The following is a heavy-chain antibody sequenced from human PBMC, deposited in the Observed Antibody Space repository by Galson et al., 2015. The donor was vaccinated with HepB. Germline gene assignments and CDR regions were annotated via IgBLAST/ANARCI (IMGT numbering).Heavy chain of an antibody. D-gene: IGHD3-10*02. V-gene: IGHV1-18*01. Sequence: SCKASGYTFTRIGISWVRQAPGPGLDWMGWISTNSGNTYYAQKFQDRLIMTTERSTSTAYMELRSLTSDDTAFYYCARDVRYAFEMWGQGTMVTVS. J-gene: IGHJ3*02. CDR2: ISTNSGNT. CDR1: GYTFTRIG. CDR3: ARDVRYAFEM.